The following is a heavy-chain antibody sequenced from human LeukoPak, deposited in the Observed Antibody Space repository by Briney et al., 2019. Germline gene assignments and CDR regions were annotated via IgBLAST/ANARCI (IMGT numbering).Heavy chain of an antibody. CDR2: ISGSGGST. CDR3: AKARGIVVLPAAMAFDY. J-gene: IGHJ4*02. D-gene: IGHD2-2*01. CDR1: GFTFSSYA. V-gene: IGHV3-23*01. Sequence: GGSLRLSCAASGFTFSSYAMSWVRHAPGKGLEWVSAISGSGGSTYYADSVKGRFTISRDNSKNTLYLQMNSLRAEDTAVYYCAKARGIVVLPAAMAFDYWGQGTLVTVSS.